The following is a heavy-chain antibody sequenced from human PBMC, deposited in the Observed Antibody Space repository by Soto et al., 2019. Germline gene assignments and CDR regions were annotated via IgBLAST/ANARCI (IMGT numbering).Heavy chain of an antibody. CDR3: ASHDPGDRFDP. J-gene: IGHJ5*02. Sequence: QVQLVQSGAEVKKTGASVKVSCKAPRYIFTAYFMHWLRQAPGQGLEWMGWINPNTGATHYGLSFQGRGPMTRDTSIITAYMELSRLRSDDTAVYYFASHDPGDRFDPWGQGTLVIVSS. CDR2: INPNTGAT. D-gene: IGHD2-21*02. CDR1: RYIFTAYF. V-gene: IGHV1-2*02.